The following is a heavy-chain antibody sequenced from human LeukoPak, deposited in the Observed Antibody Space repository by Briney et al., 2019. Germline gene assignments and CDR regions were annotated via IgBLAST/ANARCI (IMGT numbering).Heavy chain of an antibody. V-gene: IGHV4-39*07. D-gene: IGHD6-13*01. CDR3: ARTTEAHSWRTRYYDYYMDV. J-gene: IGHJ6*03. CDR2: IYYSGNT. CDR1: GGSIRSTTYY. Sequence: SETLSLTCSVSGGSIRSTTYYWGWIRQPPGKGLEWIGSIYYSGNTYYSPSLISLVTISVDTSKNQFSLKLSSVTAAATAVYYCARTTEAHSWRTRYYDYYMDVWGKGTTVTVSS.